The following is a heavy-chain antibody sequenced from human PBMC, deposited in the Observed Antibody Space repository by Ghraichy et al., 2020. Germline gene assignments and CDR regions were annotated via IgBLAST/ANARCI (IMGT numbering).Heavy chain of an antibody. CDR1: GFSLSTGGEG. V-gene: IGHV2-5*02. CDR3: AHRRYYDSSGYDY. CDR2: IYRGGDQ. J-gene: IGHJ4*02. D-gene: IGHD3-22*01. Sequence: PTLVKPTQTLTLTCTFSGFSLSTGGEGVGWIRQPPGKALEWLALIYRGGDQRYNGALKSRLTISEVAYKNQVVLTMTNMGPVDTATYFCAHRRYYDSSGYDYWGQGTVVTVAS.